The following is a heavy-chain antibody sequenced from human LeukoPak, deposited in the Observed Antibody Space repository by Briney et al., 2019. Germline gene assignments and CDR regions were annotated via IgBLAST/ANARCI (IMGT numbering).Heavy chain of an antibody. Sequence: PGGSLRLSCAASGFIFSSHGMNWVRQAPGKGLEWVSGISPSGDITYYADSVKGRFTISRDNSKNTVYLQMNSLRAEDTAVYYCARDTYGSGSYYVYYYYYMDVWGKGTTVTVSS. V-gene: IGHV3-23*01. CDR1: GFIFSSHG. CDR3: ARDTYGSGSYYVYYYYYMDV. J-gene: IGHJ6*03. CDR2: ISPSGDIT. D-gene: IGHD3-10*01.